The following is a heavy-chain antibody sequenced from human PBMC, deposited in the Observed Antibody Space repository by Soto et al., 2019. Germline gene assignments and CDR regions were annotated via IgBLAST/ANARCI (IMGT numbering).Heavy chain of an antibody. Sequence: SETLSLTCTVSGGSISSGGYYWSWIRQHPGKGLEWIGYIYYSGSTYYNPSLKSRVTISVDTSKNQFSLKLSSVTAADTAVYYCASTYYNASSGPFDYWGQGTLVPVS. CDR1: GGSISSGGYY. J-gene: IGHJ4*02. CDR2: IYYSGST. D-gene: IGHD3-22*01. V-gene: IGHV4-31*03. CDR3: ASTYYNASSGPFDY.